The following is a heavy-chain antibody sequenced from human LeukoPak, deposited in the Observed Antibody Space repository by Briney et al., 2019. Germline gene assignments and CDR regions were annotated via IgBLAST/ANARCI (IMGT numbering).Heavy chain of an antibody. J-gene: IGHJ4*02. CDR2: IYYSGST. Sequence: RTSETLSLTCTVSGGSISSYYWSWIRQPPGGGLEWIGYIYYSGSTNYNPSLKSRVTISVDTSKNQFSLKLSSVTAADTAVYYCARLRYDSSGYYYMSWGQGTLVTVSS. CDR1: GGSISSYY. D-gene: IGHD3-22*01. V-gene: IGHV4-59*08. CDR3: ARLRYDSSGYYYMS.